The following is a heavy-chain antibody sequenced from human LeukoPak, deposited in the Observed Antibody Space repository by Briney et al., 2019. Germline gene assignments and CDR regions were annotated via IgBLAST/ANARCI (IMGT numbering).Heavy chain of an antibody. CDR2: ISSSSSYI. V-gene: IGHV3-21*01. J-gene: IGHJ4*02. Sequence: PGGSLRLSCAPSVFTFSSYSMNWVRQAPGKGLEWVSSISSSSSYIYYADSVKGRFTISRDNAKNSLYLQMNSPRAEDTAVYYCARGCSTSCSMVRGGPFNWGQGTLVSVSS. D-gene: IGHD2-2*01. CDR3: ARGCSTSCSMVRGGPFN. CDR1: VFTFSSYS.